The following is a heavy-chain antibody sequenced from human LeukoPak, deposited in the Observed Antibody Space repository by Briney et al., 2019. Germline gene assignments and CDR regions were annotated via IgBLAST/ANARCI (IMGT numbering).Heavy chain of an antibody. D-gene: IGHD5-12*01. CDR2: INSNSGGT. CDR1: GDTFTGYY. Sequence: ASVKVSCKASGDTFTGYYLHWVRQAPGQGLEWMGWINSNSGGTNYAQKFQGRVTMTRDTSITTAYMELSRLRSDDTAVYYCARGGWSGYEKKPYYFDYWGQGTLVTVSS. V-gene: IGHV1-2*02. CDR3: ARGGWSGYEKKPYYFDY. J-gene: IGHJ4*02.